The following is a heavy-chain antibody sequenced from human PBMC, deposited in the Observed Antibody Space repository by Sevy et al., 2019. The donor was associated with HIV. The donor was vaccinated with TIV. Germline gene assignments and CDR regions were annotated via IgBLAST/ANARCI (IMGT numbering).Heavy chain of an antibody. Sequence: GGSLRLSCAASGFTFSTYSMNWVRQAPGKGLEWVSSISSDSYYIYYADSVKGRFTISRDNAKNSLYLQMNSLRAEDTAVYYCARATGTGALDAFDIWGQGTMVTVSS. CDR1: GFTFSTYS. V-gene: IGHV3-21*01. CDR2: ISSDSYYI. J-gene: IGHJ3*02. CDR3: ARATGTGALDAFDI. D-gene: IGHD1-1*01.